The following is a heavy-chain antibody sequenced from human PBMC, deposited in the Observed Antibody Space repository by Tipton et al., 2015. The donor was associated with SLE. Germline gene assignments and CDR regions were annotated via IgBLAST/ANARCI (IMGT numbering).Heavy chain of an antibody. D-gene: IGHD4-11*01. Sequence: TLSLTCAVYGGSFCGYYWSWIRQPPGKGLEWIGEINHSGSTNYNPSPKSRVTISVDTSKNQFSLKLSSVTAADTAVYYCARPPTAWGQGALVTVSS. CDR1: GGSFCGYY. CDR2: INHSGST. CDR3: ARPPTA. V-gene: IGHV4-34*01. J-gene: IGHJ5*02.